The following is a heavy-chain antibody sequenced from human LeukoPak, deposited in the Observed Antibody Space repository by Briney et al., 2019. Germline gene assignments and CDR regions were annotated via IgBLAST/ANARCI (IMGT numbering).Heavy chain of an antibody. V-gene: IGHV3-9*01. CDR2: ISWSSGNI. CDR3: AKASNDYGGNSYFDY. D-gene: IGHD4-23*01. J-gene: IGHJ4*02. CDR1: GFTFSSYW. Sequence: PPGGSLRLSCAASGFTFSSYWMNWVRQAPGKGLEWVSGISWSSGNIAYADSVKGRFFISRDNAKNSLHLQMNSLRVEDTAFYYCAKASNDYGGNSYFDYWGQGTLVTVSS.